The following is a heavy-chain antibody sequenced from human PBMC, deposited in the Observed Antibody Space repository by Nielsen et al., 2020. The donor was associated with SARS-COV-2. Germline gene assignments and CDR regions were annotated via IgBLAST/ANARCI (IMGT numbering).Heavy chain of an antibody. CDR3: ARLQSSSWYFDP. D-gene: IGHD6-13*01. Sequence: LKISCAASGFTFSSYWMSWVRQAPGKGLEWVANIKQDGSEKYYVDSVKGRFTISRDNAKNSLYLQMNSLRAEDTAVYYCARLQSSSWYFDPWGRGTLVTVSS. CDR2: IKQDGSEK. J-gene: IGHJ2*01. CDR1: GFTFSSYW. V-gene: IGHV3-7*05.